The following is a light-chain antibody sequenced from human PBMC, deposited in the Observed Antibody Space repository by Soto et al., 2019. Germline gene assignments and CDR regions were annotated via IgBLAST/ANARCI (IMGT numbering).Light chain of an antibody. CDR3: QQYNNWPFS. Sequence: EILMTQSPATLSVSPGERVTLSCRAGQGVTTNFAWYQQKSGQSPRLLIYDVSSRATGVPSRFSGTGSETDFTLTISGLQSEDSAIYFCQQYNNWPFSFGQVTRLEIK. CDR2: DVS. CDR1: QGVTTN. J-gene: IGKJ5*01. V-gene: IGKV3-15*01.